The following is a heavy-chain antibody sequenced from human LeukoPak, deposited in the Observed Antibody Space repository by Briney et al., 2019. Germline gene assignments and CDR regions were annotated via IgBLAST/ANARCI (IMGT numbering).Heavy chain of an antibody. Sequence: GGSLRLSCEASGFTVTTNHMNWVRQLPGKGLEWISIIYKGGSTYYADSVKGRFTSTRDTSKNKMFIQMSSLRLDDMSVYYCARSYCAGRRCYDDAFDLWGQGTLVTVAS. CDR1: GFTVTTNH. CDR3: ARSYCAGRRCYDDAFDL. V-gene: IGHV3-66*01. J-gene: IGHJ3*01. CDR2: IYKGGST. D-gene: IGHD2-21*01.